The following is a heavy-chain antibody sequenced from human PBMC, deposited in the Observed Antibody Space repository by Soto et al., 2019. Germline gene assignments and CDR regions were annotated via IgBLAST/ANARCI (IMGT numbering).Heavy chain of an antibody. CDR2: ISYTGST. CDR3: GRHDWTYYLQAINY. J-gene: IGHJ4*02. Sequence: SETLSLTCSVSGYTIRSDYWNWIRQPPGKRLEWIGNISYTGSTNYNPSLRSRVTISLDTSKNQFSLNLISVTATDTAVYFCGRHDWTYYLQAINYWGQGTLVTVSS. V-gene: IGHV4-59*08. CDR1: GYTIRSDY. D-gene: IGHD3-16*01.